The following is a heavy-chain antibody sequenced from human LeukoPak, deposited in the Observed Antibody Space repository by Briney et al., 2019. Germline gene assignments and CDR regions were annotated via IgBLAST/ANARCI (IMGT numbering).Heavy chain of an antibody. CDR1: GFTFTSYT. CDR3: ARVAGYCSSTSNCYSDY. D-gene: IGHD2-2*01. V-gene: IGHV3-21*01. J-gene: IGHJ4*02. Sequence: GGSLRLSCAASGFTFTSYTMNWVRQAPGKGLEWVSSSSSTSSYIYYTDSVKGRFTISRDNAKNSLYLQMNSLRAEDRAVYYCARVAGYCSSTSNCYSDYWGQGTLVTVSS. CDR2: SSSTSSYI.